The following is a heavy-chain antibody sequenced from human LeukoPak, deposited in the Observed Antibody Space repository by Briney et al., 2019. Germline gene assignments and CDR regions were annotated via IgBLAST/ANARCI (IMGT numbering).Heavy chain of an antibody. V-gene: IGHV4-34*01. CDR3: ASLITVGDPDYYGSGSMDV. CDR2: INHSGST. Sequence: SETLSFTSAVYGGSFSGYYWSWIRQPPGKGLEWIGEINHSGSTNYNPSLKSRVTISVDTSKNQFSLKLSSVTAADTAVYYCASLITVGDPDYYGSGSMDVWGQGTTVTVSS. J-gene: IGHJ6*02. D-gene: IGHD3-10*01. CDR1: GGSFSGYY.